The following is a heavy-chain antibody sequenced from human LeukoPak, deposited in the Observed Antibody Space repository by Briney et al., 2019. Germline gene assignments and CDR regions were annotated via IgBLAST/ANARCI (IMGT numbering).Heavy chain of an antibody. CDR2: ISDTYATT. CDR3: VRDDSFIPF. J-gene: IGHJ4*02. CDR1: GCTFTNYT. Sequence: GGSMSLSCAASGCTFTNYTMTWVHKAPGKGLEWVSSISDTYATTYYTDSVKGRCTMSRDNSKNAVSLQLNNLRAEDTAVYFSVRDDSFIPFWGRGVLVTVSS. D-gene: IGHD2-21*01. V-gene: IGHV3-23*01.